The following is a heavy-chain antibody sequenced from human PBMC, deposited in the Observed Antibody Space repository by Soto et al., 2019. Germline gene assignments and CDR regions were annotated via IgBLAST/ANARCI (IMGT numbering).Heavy chain of an antibody. V-gene: IGHV1-8*01. J-gene: IGHJ6*02. CDR2: MNPNSGNT. CDR1: GYTFASYD. CDR3: ARGELVYAIEYYYGMDV. Sequence: APGKVSCEASGYTFASYDIKWVRQATGQGLEWMGWMNPNSGNTGYAQKFQGRVTMTRNTSISTAYMELSSLRSEDTAVYYCARGELVYAIEYYYGMDVWGQGSTVTGSS. D-gene: IGHD2-8*01.